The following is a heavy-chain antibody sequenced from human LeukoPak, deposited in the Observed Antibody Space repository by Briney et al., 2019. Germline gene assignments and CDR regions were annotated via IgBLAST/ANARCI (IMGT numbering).Heavy chain of an antibody. V-gene: IGHV4-30-4*01. Sequence: SQTLSLTCTVSGGSITSGDYYWSWLRQPPGKGLEWIGYIYYSGSAYYNPSLKSRVTISVDTSKNQFSLNLSSVTAADTAVYYCARAVGQDYYDTSGYHAARAFDIWGQGTMVTVSS. CDR2: IYYSGSA. CDR3: ARAVGQDYYDTSGYHAARAFDI. D-gene: IGHD3-22*01. J-gene: IGHJ3*02. CDR1: GGSITSGDYY.